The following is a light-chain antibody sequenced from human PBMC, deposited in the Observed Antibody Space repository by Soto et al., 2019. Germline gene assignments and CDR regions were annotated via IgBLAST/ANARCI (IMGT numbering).Light chain of an antibody. CDR1: QSISSSY. CDR3: QQYGSSPPYT. J-gene: IGKJ2*01. V-gene: IGKV3-20*01. Sequence: EIVLTQSPGTLSLSPGERATLSCRASQSISSSYLVWYQQKPGQAPGLLIYGASSRATGIPDRFSGSGSGTDFPLTISRLEPEDFAVYYCQQYGSSPPYTFGQGTKLEIK. CDR2: GAS.